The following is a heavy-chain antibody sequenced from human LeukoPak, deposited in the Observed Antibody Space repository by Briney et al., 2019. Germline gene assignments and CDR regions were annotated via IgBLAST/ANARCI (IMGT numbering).Heavy chain of an antibody. J-gene: IGHJ4*02. V-gene: IGHV3-23*01. CDR3: ARDHDYNNHDFDY. Sequence: GGTLRLSCAASGFTFDSYGINWVRQAPGKGLEWVSGITPSGDMSYYADSVKGRFTISRDNSKNTVSLQMNSLRPEDTALYYCARDHDYNNHDFDYWGQGTLVTVSS. CDR1: GFTFDSYG. CDR2: ITPSGDMS. D-gene: IGHD4-11*01.